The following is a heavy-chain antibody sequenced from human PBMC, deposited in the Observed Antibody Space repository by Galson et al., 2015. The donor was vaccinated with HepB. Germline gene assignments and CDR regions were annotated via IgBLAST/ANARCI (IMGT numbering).Heavy chain of an antibody. CDR1: GFTFSSYS. CDR2: ISSSSSTI. CDR3: ARDLVAMTPIYGMDV. D-gene: IGHD2-8*02. V-gene: IGHV3-48*02. J-gene: IGHJ6*02. Sequence: SLRLSCAASGFTFSSYSMNWVRQAPGKGLEWVSYISSSSSTIYYADSVKGRFTISRDNAKNSLYLQMNSLRDEDTAVYYCARDLVAMTPIYGMDVWGQGTTVTVSS.